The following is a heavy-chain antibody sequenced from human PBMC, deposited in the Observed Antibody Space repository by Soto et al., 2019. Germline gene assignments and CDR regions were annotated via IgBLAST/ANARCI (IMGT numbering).Heavy chain of an antibody. CDR3: AKTPSIYLGATPFDY. CDR2: ISGSGGST. D-gene: IGHD2-15*01. V-gene: IGHV3-23*01. Sequence: EVQLLESGGGLVQPGGSLRLSCAASGFTFSSYAMSWFRQAPGKGLGGVSAISGSGGSTYYADSVKGRFTISRDNSKNTLYLQMNSLRAEDTAVYYCAKTPSIYLGATPFDYWGQGTLVTVSS. J-gene: IGHJ4*02. CDR1: GFTFSSYA.